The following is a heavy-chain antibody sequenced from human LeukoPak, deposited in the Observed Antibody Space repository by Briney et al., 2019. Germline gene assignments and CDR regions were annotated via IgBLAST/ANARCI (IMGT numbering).Heavy chain of an antibody. CDR2: IKSKTDGGTT. V-gene: IGHV3-15*01. Sequence: GSLRLSCAASGFTFSNAWMNWVRQSPGKGLEWVGRIKSKTDGGTTDYVAPVKGRFSISRDDSKNTLYLQMNSLKTEDTAVYYCATNFMENFDFWGQGTLVTVSS. J-gene: IGHJ4*02. CDR1: GFTFSNAW. CDR3: ATNFMENFDF. D-gene: IGHD1-1*01.